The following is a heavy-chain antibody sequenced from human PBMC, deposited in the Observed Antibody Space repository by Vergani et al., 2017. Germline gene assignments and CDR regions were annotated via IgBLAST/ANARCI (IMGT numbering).Heavy chain of an antibody. CDR1: GGPFSSYA. V-gene: IGHV1-69*13. Sequence: QVQLVQSGAELKKPGASVSVSCKASGGPFSSYAISWVRQAPGQGLEWMGRIIPIFGTANYAQKFQGRVTITADESTSTVYMELSSLRSEDTAVYYCAREGRFGELLQVGAFDIWGQGTMVTVSS. CDR3: AREGRFGELLQVGAFDI. J-gene: IGHJ3*02. CDR2: IIPIFGTA. D-gene: IGHD3-10*01.